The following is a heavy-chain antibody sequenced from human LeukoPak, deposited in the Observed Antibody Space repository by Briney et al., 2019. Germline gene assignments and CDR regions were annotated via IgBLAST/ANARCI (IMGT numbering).Heavy chain of an antibody. Sequence: PSETLSLTCTVSGGSISSYYWSWIRQPPGKGLEWIGYIYYSGSTNYNPSLKSRVTISVDTSRNQFSLKLSSVTAAGTAVYYCARSSRGGGYGYYFDYWGQGTLVTVSS. D-gene: IGHD5-12*01. V-gene: IGHV4-59*01. CDR2: IYYSGST. CDR3: ARSSRGGGYGYYFDY. J-gene: IGHJ4*02. CDR1: GGSISSYY.